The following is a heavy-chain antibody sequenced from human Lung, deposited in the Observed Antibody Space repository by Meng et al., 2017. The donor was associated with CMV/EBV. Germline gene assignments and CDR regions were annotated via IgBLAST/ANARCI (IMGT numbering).Heavy chain of an antibody. J-gene: IGHJ4*02. Sequence: SGFTFTDYALRWFRQAPGKALEWVSAFSDSDSGVGTYYADSVKGRFTISRDNSKNTLYLQMNSLRAEDTALYYCAKASGYTSGWDSWGQGSLVTVSS. V-gene: IGHV3-23*01. CDR3: AKASGYTSGWDS. D-gene: IGHD6-19*01. CDR2: FSDSDSGVGT. CDR1: GFTFTDYA.